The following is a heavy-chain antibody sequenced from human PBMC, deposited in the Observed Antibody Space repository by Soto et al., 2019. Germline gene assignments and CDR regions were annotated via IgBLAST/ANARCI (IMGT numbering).Heavy chain of an antibody. V-gene: IGHV3-30-3*01. J-gene: IGHJ4*02. CDR1: GFTFSSYA. Sequence: QVQLVESGGGVVQPGRSLRLSCAASGFTFSSYAMHWVRQAPGKGLEWVAVISYDGSNKYYADSVKGRFTISRDNSKNTLYLQMNSLRAEDTAVYYCARSAPNYSSGWYRTLYYFDYWGQGTLVTVSS. CDR2: ISYDGSNK. CDR3: ARSAPNYSSGWYRTLYYFDY. D-gene: IGHD6-19*01.